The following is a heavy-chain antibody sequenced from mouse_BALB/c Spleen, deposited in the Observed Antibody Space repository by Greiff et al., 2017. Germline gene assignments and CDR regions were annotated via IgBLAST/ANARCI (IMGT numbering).Heavy chain of an antibody. CDR2: IDPSDSYT. Sequence: QVQLQQPGAELVKPGASVKLSCKASGYTFTSYWMHWVKQRPGQGLEWIGEIDPSDSYTNYNQKFKGKATLTVDKSSSTAYMQLSSLTSEDSAVYFCASHYDGYHWGQGTTLTVSS. V-gene: IGHV1-69*02. D-gene: IGHD2-3*01. CDR1: GYTFTSYW. J-gene: IGHJ2*01. CDR3: ASHYDGYH.